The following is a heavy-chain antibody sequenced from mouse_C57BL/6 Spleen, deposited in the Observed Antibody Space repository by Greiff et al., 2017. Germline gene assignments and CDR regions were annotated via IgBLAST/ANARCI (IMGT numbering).Heavy chain of an antibody. CDR3: TRASYGLYYYAMDY. CDR1: GFTFSSYA. D-gene: IGHD1-1*01. V-gene: IGHV5-9-1*02. CDR2: ISSGGDYI. J-gene: IGHJ4*01. Sequence: EVQRVESGEGLVKPGGSLKLSCAASGFTFSSYAMSWVRQTPEKRLEWVAYISSGGDYIYYADTVKGRFTISRDNARNTLYLQMSSLKSEDTAMYYCTRASYGLYYYAMDYWGQGTSVTVSS.